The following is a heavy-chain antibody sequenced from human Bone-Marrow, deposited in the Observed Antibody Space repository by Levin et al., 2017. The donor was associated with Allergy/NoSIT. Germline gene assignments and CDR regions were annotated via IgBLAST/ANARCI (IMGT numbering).Heavy chain of an antibody. J-gene: IGHJ4*02. CDR1: GYTFIDQY. V-gene: IGHV1-69-2*01. CDR2: IDPEDGET. Sequence: ASVKVSCKVSGYTFIDQYLHWLQQAPGKGPQWMGLIDPEDGETIVAENWQGRVTITADTSRDTASVELRSLTSEDTAIYYCATGGKCGGDCYIEDWGQGTRVIV. CDR3: ATGGKCGGDCYIED. D-gene: IGHD2-21*02.